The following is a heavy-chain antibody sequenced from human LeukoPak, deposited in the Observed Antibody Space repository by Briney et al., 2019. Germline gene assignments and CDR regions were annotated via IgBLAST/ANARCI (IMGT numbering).Heavy chain of an antibody. Sequence: GGSLRLSCAASGFIVSSNYLSWVRQAPGKGLEWVSIIYSGGSTYYADSVKGRFFISRDNSKNTLYLQMNSLRAEDTAVYYCAREIVVVVAATSDAGAFDIWGQGTMVTVSS. V-gene: IGHV3-53*01. J-gene: IGHJ3*02. D-gene: IGHD2-15*01. CDR3: AREIVVVVAATSDAGAFDI. CDR2: IYSGGST. CDR1: GFIVSSNY.